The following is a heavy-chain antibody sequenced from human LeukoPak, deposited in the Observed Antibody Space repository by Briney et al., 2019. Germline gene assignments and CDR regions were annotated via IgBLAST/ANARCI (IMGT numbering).Heavy chain of an antibody. V-gene: IGHV1-18*01. CDR1: GYTFTSYG. Sequence: ASVKVSCKASGYTFTSYGISWVRQAPGQGLEWMGWISAYNGNTNYAQKLQGRVTMTTDTSTSTAYMELRSLRSDDTAVYYCARVGDSSGWKNWFDPWGQGTLVTVSS. J-gene: IGHJ5*02. D-gene: IGHD6-19*01. CDR2: ISAYNGNT. CDR3: ARVGDSSGWKNWFDP.